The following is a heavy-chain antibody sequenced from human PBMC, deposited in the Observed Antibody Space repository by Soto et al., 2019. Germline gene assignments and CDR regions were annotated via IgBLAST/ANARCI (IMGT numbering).Heavy chain of an antibody. CDR3: ARVLLDVSGWLSHESDS. Sequence: GGSLRLSCTTSGFTLGGSGVNWFRQAPGKGLEWIGFIRSETYGGTTDYAASVKGRFTISRDDSNWIAYLQMNSLKTDDTAVYYCARVLLDVSGWLSHESDSWGPGTLVTVSS. V-gene: IGHV3-49*03. D-gene: IGHD6-25*01. CDR1: GFTLGGSG. CDR2: IRSETYGGTT. J-gene: IGHJ4*02.